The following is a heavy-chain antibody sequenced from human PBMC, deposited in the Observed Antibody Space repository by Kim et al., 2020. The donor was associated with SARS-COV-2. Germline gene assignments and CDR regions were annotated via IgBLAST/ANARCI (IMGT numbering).Heavy chain of an antibody. Sequence: ASVKVSCKASGYTFTSYGISWVRQAPGQGLEWMGWISAYNGNTNYAQKLQGRVTMTTDTSTSTAYMELRSLRSDDTAVYYFARDNVGELLWFGELFRFDYWGQGTLVTVSS. CDR2: ISAYNGNT. D-gene: IGHD3-10*01. CDR1: GYTFTSYG. CDR3: ARDNVGELLWFGELFRFDY. J-gene: IGHJ4*02. V-gene: IGHV1-18*01.